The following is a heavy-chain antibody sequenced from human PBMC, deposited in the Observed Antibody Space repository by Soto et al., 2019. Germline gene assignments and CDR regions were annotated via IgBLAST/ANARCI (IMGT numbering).Heavy chain of an antibody. CDR1: GGSISSGDYY. D-gene: IGHD6-13*01. Sequence: QVQLQESGPGLVKPSQTLSLTCTVSGGSISSGDYYWSWIRQPPGKGLEWIGYIYYSGSTYYNPSLKRRVTISVDTSKTQFSLKLSSVTAADTAVYYCASIGYSSSWPRRYYYYYGMDVWGQGTTVTVSS. CDR3: ASIGYSSSWPRRYYYYYGMDV. J-gene: IGHJ6*02. V-gene: IGHV4-30-4*01. CDR2: IYYSGST.